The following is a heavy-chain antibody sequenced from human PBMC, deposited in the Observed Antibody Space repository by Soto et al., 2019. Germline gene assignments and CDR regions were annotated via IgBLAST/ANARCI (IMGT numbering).Heavy chain of an antibody. D-gene: IGHD6-13*01. CDR1: GFTFSSYA. Sequence: EVQLLESGGGLVQPGGSLRLSCAASGFTFSSYAMSWVRQAPGKGLEWVSAISGSGGSTYYADSVKGRFTISRDNSKNTLYLQMNSLRAEDTAVYYCAKDRGGDSRREDAFDIWGQGTMVTVSS. CDR2: ISGSGGST. CDR3: AKDRGGDSRREDAFDI. J-gene: IGHJ3*02. V-gene: IGHV3-23*01.